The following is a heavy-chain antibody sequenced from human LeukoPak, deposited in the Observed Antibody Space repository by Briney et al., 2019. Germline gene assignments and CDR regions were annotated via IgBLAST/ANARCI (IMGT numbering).Heavy chain of an antibody. Sequence: PGGSLRLSCAASGFTFSSYSMNWVRQAPGRGLEWVSFISSSSSYINYGDSVKGRFTISRDNAKNSLYLQMNSLRAEDTAVYYCARRGGGVAGTFDYWGQGTLVTVSS. J-gene: IGHJ4*02. CDR1: GFTFSSYS. D-gene: IGHD6-19*01. CDR2: ISSSSSYI. CDR3: ARRGGGVAGTFDY. V-gene: IGHV3-21*01.